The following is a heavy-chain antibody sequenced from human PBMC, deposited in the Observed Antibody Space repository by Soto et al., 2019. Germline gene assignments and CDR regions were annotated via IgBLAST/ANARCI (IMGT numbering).Heavy chain of an antibody. D-gene: IGHD4-17*01. Sequence: QITLKESGPTLVRPAQTLTLTCDFSGFSLSTYDMGVAWIRQPPGKALEWLALIYWDDDKRYSPSLKDRLATSQDTSSNQVVLTITNMDPGDTATYFCAHAGDYDLLTFDHWGPGTLVTVSS. V-gene: IGHV2-5*02. CDR1: GFSLSTYDMG. J-gene: IGHJ4*02. CDR3: AHAGDYDLLTFDH. CDR2: IYWDDDK.